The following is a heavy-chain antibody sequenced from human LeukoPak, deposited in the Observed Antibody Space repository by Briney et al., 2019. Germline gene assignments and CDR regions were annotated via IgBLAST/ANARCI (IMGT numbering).Heavy chain of an antibody. V-gene: IGHV1-69*05. J-gene: IGHJ3*02. CDR3: ARDPGAAATHAFDI. CDR1: GGTFSSYA. CDR2: IIPIFGTA. Sequence: ASVKVSCKASGGTFSSYAISWVRQAPGQGLEWMGGIIPIFGTANYAQKFQGRVTITTDESTSTAYMELSSLRSEDTAVYYCARDPGAAATHAFDIWGQGTMVTASS. D-gene: IGHD6-13*01.